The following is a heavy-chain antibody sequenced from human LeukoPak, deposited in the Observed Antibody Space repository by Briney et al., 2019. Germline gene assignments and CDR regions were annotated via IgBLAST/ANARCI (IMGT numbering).Heavy chain of an antibody. D-gene: IGHD3-9*01. CDR2: ISGSGSST. J-gene: IGHJ4*02. CDR1: GFTFSGYA. Sequence: GGSLRLSCAASGFTFSGYAMSWVRQTPGEGLEWVSTISGSGSSTYYGDSVKGRFTISRDNPKNTLYLEMNSLRADDTAVYYCAKGATSRHYDILTGYFDYWGQGALVTVSS. V-gene: IGHV3-23*01. CDR3: AKGATSRHYDILTGYFDY.